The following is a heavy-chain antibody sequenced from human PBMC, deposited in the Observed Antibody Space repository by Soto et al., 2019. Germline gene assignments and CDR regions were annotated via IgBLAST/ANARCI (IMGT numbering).Heavy chain of an antibody. D-gene: IGHD3-16*02. CDR1: GGSISSSSYY. CDR3: ATSPSHDYIWGSYRPTSFDY. CDR2: IYYSGST. V-gene: IGHV4-39*01. Sequence: SETLSLTCTVSGGSISSSSYYWGWIRQPPGKGLEWIGSIYYSGSTYYNPSLKSRVTISVDTSKNQFSLKLSSVTAADTAVYYCATSPSHDYIWGSYRPTSFDYWGQGTLVTVSS. J-gene: IGHJ4*02.